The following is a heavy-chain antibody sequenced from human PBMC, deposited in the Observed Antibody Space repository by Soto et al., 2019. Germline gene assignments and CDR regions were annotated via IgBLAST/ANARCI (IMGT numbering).Heavy chain of an antibody. Sequence: PSETLSLTCTVSGGSISSYYWSWIRQPPGKGLEWIGYIYYSGSTNYNPSLKSRVTITTDTSTSTAYMELRSLRSDDTAVYYCARGGAFAVADTDYWGQGTPVTVSS. J-gene: IGHJ4*02. V-gene: IGHV4-59*01. CDR2: IYYSGST. CDR1: GGSISSYY. CDR3: ARGGAFAVADTDY. D-gene: IGHD3-3*01.